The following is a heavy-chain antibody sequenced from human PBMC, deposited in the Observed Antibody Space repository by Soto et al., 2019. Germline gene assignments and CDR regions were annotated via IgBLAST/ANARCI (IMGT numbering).Heavy chain of an antibody. V-gene: IGHV4-30-4*01. D-gene: IGHD5-18*01. CDR1: GGSVTSDEDY. CDR2: ISNSGST. Sequence: SETLSLTCTVSGGSVTSDEDYWTWIRQSPGKGLEWIGYISNSGSTGYNPSLKTRLSVSVDRSKNQFTLRLTSVTAADTAVYFCATESGSTYGYFDHWGQGTQVTV. J-gene: IGHJ4*02. CDR3: ATESGSTYGYFDH.